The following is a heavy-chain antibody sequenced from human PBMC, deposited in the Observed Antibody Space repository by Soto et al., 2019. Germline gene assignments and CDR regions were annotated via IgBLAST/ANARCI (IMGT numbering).Heavy chain of an antibody. CDR2: IYYSGST. CDR3: ARDIKQTGTRSNCLDP. V-gene: IGHV4-59*01. D-gene: IGHD1-7*01. Sequence: PSETLSLTCTVSGGSISSYYWSWIRQPPGKGLEWIGYIYYSGSTNYNPSLKSRVTISVDTSKNQFSLKLSSVTAADTAVYYCARDIKQTGTRSNCLDPWGPGTLVPVYS. CDR1: GGSISSYY. J-gene: IGHJ5*02.